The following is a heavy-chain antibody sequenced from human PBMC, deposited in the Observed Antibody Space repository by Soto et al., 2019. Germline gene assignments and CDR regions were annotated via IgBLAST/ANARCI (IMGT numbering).Heavy chain of an antibody. CDR1: GGSISSGDYY. D-gene: IGHD4-4*01. J-gene: IGHJ6*02. CDR2: IYYSGST. V-gene: IGHV4-30-4*01. Sequence: QVQLQESGPGLVKPSQTLSLTCTVSGGSISSGDYYWSWIRQPPGKGLEWIGYIYYSGSTYYNPSLKSRVTISVDTSKNQFSLKLSSVTAADTAVYYCARDYLNSNLLGAYYYGMDVWGQGTTVTVSS. CDR3: ARDYLNSNLLGAYYYGMDV.